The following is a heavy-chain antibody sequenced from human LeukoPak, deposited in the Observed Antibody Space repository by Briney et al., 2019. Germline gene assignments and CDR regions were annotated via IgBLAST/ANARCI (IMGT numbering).Heavy chain of an antibody. Sequence: GGSLRLSCAASGFTFSSYAMSWVRQAPGKGLEWVSAISGSGGSTYYADSVKGRFTISRDNSKNTLYLQMNSLRAEDTAVYYCAKAASQGYTYGYLFDYWGQGTLVTVSS. D-gene: IGHD5-18*01. V-gene: IGHV3-23*01. J-gene: IGHJ4*02. CDR2: ISGSGGST. CDR1: GFTFSSYA. CDR3: AKAASQGYTYGYLFDY.